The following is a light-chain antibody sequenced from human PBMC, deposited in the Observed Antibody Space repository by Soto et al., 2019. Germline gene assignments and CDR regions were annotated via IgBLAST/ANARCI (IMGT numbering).Light chain of an antibody. V-gene: IGKV3-11*01. CDR2: DAS. CDR1: RSVTTF. CDR3: QQRTNWPLT. Sequence: EIVLTQSPATLSLSPGERATLSCRASRSVTTFLDWYQQKPGQAPRLLLYDASKRATGVPTRFSGSGSGTDFTLTISSLEPEDFAVYYCQQRTNWPLTFGGGTKVERK. J-gene: IGKJ4*01.